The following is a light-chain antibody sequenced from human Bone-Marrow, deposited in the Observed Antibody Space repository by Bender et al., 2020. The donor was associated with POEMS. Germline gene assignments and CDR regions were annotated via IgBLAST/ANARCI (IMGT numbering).Light chain of an antibody. CDR2: DVS. Sequence: QSALTQPASVSGSPGQSITISCTGASSDVGGYNYVSWYQQHPGKAPKLMIFDVSNRPSGISTRFSGSKSANTATLTISGLQAEDEADYFCSSYTSSNTHVLFGGGTKLTVL. CDR3: SSYTSSNTHVL. J-gene: IGLJ2*01. V-gene: IGLV2-14*03. CDR1: SSDVGGYNY.